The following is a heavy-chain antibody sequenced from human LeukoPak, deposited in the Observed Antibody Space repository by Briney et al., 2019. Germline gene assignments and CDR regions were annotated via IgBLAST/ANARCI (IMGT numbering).Heavy chain of an antibody. V-gene: IGHV1-46*01. CDR3: ARVGYSSGWYAYFDY. D-gene: IGHD6-19*01. CDR1: GYTFTSYY. J-gene: IGHJ4*02. Sequence: ASVKVSCKASGYTFTSYYMHWVRQAPGQGLEWIGIINPSGGSTSYAQKFQGRVTMTRDTSTSTVYMELSSLRSEDTAVYYCARVGYSSGWYAYFDYWGQGTLVTVSS. CDR2: INPSGGST.